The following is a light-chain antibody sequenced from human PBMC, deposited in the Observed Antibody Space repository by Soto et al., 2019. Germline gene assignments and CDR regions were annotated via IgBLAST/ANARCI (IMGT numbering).Light chain of an antibody. CDR3: QQSYSTPLT. V-gene: IGKV1-39*01. Sequence: DIQMTQSSSSLSASVGDRVTITCRASQSISSYLNWYQQKPGKAPKLPIYAASSLQSGVPSRFSGSGSGTDFTLTISSLQPEDFATYYCQQSYSTPLTFGGGTKVDIK. CDR1: QSISSY. J-gene: IGKJ4*01. CDR2: AAS.